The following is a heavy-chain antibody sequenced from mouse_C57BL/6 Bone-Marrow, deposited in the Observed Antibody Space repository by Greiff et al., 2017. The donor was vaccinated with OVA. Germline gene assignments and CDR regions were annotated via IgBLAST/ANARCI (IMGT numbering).Heavy chain of an antibody. D-gene: IGHD2-4*01. V-gene: IGHV5-2*01. CDR3: ARDRVYYDYDDFDY. Sequence: EVQGVESGGGLVQPGESLKLSCESTEYAFPSHDMSWVRKTPEKRLELVAAINSDGGSTYYPDTMERRFIISRDNTKKTLYLQMSSLRSEDAALYYCARDRVYYDYDDFDYWGQGTTLTVSS. J-gene: IGHJ2*01. CDR1: EYAFPSHD. CDR2: INSDGGST.